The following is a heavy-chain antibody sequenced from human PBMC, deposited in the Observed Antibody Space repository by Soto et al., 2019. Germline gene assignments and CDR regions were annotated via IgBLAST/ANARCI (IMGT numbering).Heavy chain of an antibody. CDR3: ARIGWGGDS. CDR2: IPNNGSP. Sequence: SENLSLTCSVSGGSVRTGSYHWSWIRQPPGKGLEWIGFIPNNGSPDYNPSLKSRVVVSIDRSKNQFSLKVNSVTAADTAVYFCARIGWGGDSWGQGTLVTVSS. D-gene: IGHD7-27*01. V-gene: IGHV4-61*01. J-gene: IGHJ4*02. CDR1: GGSVRTGSYH.